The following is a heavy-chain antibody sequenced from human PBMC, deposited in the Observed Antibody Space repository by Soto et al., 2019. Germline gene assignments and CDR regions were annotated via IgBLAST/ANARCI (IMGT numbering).Heavy chain of an antibody. J-gene: IGHJ6*02. D-gene: IGHD3-10*01. Sequence: QVQLVQSGAEVKKPGSSVKVSCKASGGTFSSYAISWVRQAPGQGLEWMGGIIPIFGTANYAQKFQGRVTITADESTSTAYMELSSLRSEDTAVYYCARDYNGSGSYYYYDYGMDVWGQGTTVTVSS. V-gene: IGHV1-69*01. CDR2: IIPIFGTA. CDR3: ARDYNGSGSYYYYDYGMDV. CDR1: GGTFSSYA.